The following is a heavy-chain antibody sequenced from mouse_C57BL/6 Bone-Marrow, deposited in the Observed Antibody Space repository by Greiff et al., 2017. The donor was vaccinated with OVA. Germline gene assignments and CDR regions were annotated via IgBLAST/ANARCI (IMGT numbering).Heavy chain of an antibody. J-gene: IGHJ4*01. CDR2: IYPGSGST. Sequence: LVESGAELVKPGASVKMSCKASGYTFTSYWITWVKQRPGQGLEWIGDIYPGSGSTNYNEKFKSKATLTVDTSSSTAYMQLSSLTSEDSAVYYCARLRRLYAMDYWGQGTSVTVSA. CDR1: GYTFTSYW. CDR3: ARLRRLYAMDY. D-gene: IGHD2-12*01. V-gene: IGHV1-55*01.